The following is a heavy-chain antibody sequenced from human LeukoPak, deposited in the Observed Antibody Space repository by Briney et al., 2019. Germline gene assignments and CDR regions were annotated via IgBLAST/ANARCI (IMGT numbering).Heavy chain of an antibody. J-gene: IGHJ4*02. CDR1: GFIFSSYA. CDR2: IGASGDDT. Sequence: GGSLRLSCAVSGFIFSSYAMSWVRQAPGKGLEWVSAIGASGDDTYYADSVRGRFTISRDNSKNTLYLQVNSLRAEDTAVYYCAKVRNYRYFDCWGQGTLVTVPS. CDR3: AKVRNYRYFDC. V-gene: IGHV3-23*01. D-gene: IGHD1-7*01.